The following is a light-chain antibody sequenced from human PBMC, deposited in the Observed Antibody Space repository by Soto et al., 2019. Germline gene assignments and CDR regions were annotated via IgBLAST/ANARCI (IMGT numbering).Light chain of an antibody. CDR2: DAS. V-gene: IGKV3-15*01. Sequence: EIVLTQSPGTLSLSPGERATLSCRASQSVNSNYLVWYQQKPGQAPRLLIYDASTRATGIPPRFSGGGSGTEFTVTISSLQSEDFAIYYCQQYDIWPPYTFGQGTKVDIK. CDR1: QSVNSNY. CDR3: QQYDIWPPYT. J-gene: IGKJ2*01.